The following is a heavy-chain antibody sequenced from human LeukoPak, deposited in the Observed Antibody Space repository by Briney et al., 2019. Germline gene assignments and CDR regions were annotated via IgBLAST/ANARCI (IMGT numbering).Heavy chain of an antibody. J-gene: IGHJ3*02. CDR2: ISSSSSYI. D-gene: IGHD3-10*01. V-gene: IGHV3-21*01. CDR1: GFTFSSYS. CDR3: ARDGITMVRGVPDAFDI. Sequence: GGSLRLSCAASGFTFSSYSMNWVRQAPGKGLEWVSSISSSSSYIYYADSVKGRFTISRDNAKNSLYLQMNSLRAEDTAVYYCARDGITMVRGVPDAFDICGQGTMVTVSS.